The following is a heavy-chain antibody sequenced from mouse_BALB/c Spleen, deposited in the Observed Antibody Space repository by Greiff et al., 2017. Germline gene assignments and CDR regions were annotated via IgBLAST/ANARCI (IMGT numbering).Heavy chain of an antibody. Sequence: EVMLVESGGGLVQPGGSRKLSCAASGFTFSSFGMHWVRQAPEKGLEWVAYISSGSSTIYYADTVKGRFTISRDNPKNTLSLHMTSLRSEDTAMYYCAREEGNYCDYWGPGTTLTVSS. D-gene: IGHD2-14*01. CDR1: GFTFSSFG. CDR2: ISSGSSTI. V-gene: IGHV5-17*02. J-gene: IGHJ2*01. CDR3: AREEGNYCDY.